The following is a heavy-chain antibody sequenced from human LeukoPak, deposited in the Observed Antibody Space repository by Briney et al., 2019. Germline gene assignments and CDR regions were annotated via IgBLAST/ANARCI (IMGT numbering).Heavy chain of an antibody. Sequence: SVKVSCKASGGTFSSYAISWVRQSPGQGLEWMGGIIPIFGTANYAQKFQGRVTITTDESTSTAYMELSSLRAEDTAVYYCAKDLVESSYGNYFDYWGQGTLVTVSS. CDR2: IIPIFGTA. CDR1: GGTFSSYA. D-gene: IGHD4-17*01. J-gene: IGHJ4*02. V-gene: IGHV1-69*05. CDR3: AKDLVESSYGNYFDY.